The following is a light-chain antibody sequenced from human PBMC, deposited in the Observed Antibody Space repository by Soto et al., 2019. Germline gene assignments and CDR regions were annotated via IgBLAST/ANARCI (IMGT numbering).Light chain of an antibody. J-gene: IGKJ4*01. V-gene: IGKV3-15*01. CDR2: GAS. CDR1: QSVSTN. CDR3: QRYNNWPLT. Sequence: EIVLTQSPATLSVSPGERATLSCRASQSVSTNLAWYQQKPGQGPRLLIFGASTRATGVPARFSGSRSGPEFTLTINSLQSEDFAIYYCQRYNNWPLTFGGGTKVDIK.